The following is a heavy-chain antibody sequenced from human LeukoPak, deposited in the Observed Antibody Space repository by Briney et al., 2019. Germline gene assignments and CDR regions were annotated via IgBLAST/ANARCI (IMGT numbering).Heavy chain of an antibody. CDR2: ISWDGGST. CDR3: ARDPYSGSYGDYYYYSMDI. Sequence: GGSLRLSCAASGFTFDNCGMHWVRQAPGKGLEWVSFISWDGGSTYYADSVKGRFTISRDNAKNSLYLQMNSLRADDTAVYYCARDPYSGSYGDYYYYSMDIWGRGTTVTISS. V-gene: IGHV3-43D*03. J-gene: IGHJ6*03. D-gene: IGHD1-26*01. CDR1: GFTFDNCG.